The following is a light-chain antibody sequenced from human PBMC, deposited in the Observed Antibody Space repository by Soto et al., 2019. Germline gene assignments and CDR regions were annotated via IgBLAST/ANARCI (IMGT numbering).Light chain of an antibody. CDR3: QQYGSSGT. CDR1: QSVSES. CDR2: DVS. V-gene: IGKV3-20*01. J-gene: IGKJ1*01. Sequence: EIVLTQSPATLSLSPGERATLSCRASQSVSESLAWYQQKPGQAPRLLIYDVSYRATGIPVRFSGSGSGTDFTLTISRLEPEDFAVYYCQQYGSSGTFGQGTKVDIK.